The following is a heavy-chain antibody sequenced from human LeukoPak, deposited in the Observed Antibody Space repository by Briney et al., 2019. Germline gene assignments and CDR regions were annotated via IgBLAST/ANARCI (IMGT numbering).Heavy chain of an antibody. D-gene: IGHD6-13*01. Sequence: GASVKVSCKASGYTFTSYGIRWVRQAPGQGLEWMGWISAYDGNTNYAQKLQGRVTMTTDTSTSTAYMELRSLRSDDTAVYYCARARRRQQLVRAYYYYGMDVWGKGTPVTVSS. CDR3: ARARRRQQLVRAYYYYGMDV. CDR1: GYTFTSYG. V-gene: IGHV1-18*04. CDR2: ISAYDGNT. J-gene: IGHJ6*04.